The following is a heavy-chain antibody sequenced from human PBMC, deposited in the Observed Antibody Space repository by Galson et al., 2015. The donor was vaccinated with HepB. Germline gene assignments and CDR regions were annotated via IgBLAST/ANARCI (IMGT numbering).Heavy chain of an antibody. J-gene: IGHJ4*02. V-gene: IGHV1-18*01. Sequence: SVKVSCKASGYTFTSYGISWVRQAPGQGLEWMGWISAYNGNTNYAQKLQGRVTMTTDTSTSTAYMELRSLRSDDTAVYYCARDSRWDGYNSALDYWGQGTLVTVSS. CDR1: GYTFTSYG. CDR3: ARDSRWDGYNSALDY. CDR2: ISAYNGNT. D-gene: IGHD5-24*01.